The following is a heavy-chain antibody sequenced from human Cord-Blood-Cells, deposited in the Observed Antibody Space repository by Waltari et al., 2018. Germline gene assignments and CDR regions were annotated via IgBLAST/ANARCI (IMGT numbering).Heavy chain of an antibody. D-gene: IGHD7-27*01. CDR2: TYYSGRA. CDR3: ARHLQLTGDFDY. CDR1: GGSISSSSYY. Sequence: QLQLQESGPGLVKPSETLSLTCTVSGGSISSSSYYWGWIRQPPGKGLGSIGCTYYSGRAYHDPSLKSRVTISVDTSKNQFALKLSSVTAAETAVYYWARHLQLTGDFDYWGQGTLVTVSS. V-gene: IGHV4-39*01. J-gene: IGHJ4*02.